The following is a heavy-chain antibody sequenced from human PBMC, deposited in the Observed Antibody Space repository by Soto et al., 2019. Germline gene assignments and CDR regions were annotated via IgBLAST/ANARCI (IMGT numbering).Heavy chain of an antibody. CDR1: GGTSRNYV. V-gene: IGHV1-69*13. D-gene: IGHD1-26*01. Sequence: SVKVSCKDSGGTSRNYVISWVRQAPGQGLEWMGGIIPSFGTPTYAQKFQGRVTITADDSTSAAYMELSSLRSEDTAVYYCARVNRNGAYFDYWGQGTLVTVSS. J-gene: IGHJ4*02. CDR2: IIPSFGTP. CDR3: ARVNRNGAYFDY.